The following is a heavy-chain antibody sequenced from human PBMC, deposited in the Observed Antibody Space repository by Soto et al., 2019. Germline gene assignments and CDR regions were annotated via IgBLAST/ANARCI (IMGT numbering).Heavy chain of an antibody. J-gene: IGHJ6*03. Sequence: QVQLQESGPGLVKPSETLSLTCTVSGGSISSYYWSWIRQPPGKGLEWIGYIYYSGSTNYNPSLKSRVTISVDTSKNQFSLKLSSVTAADTAVYYCAREGVLYYMDVWGKGTTVTVSS. CDR2: IYYSGST. V-gene: IGHV4-59*01. CDR3: AREGVLYYMDV. CDR1: GGSISSYY. D-gene: IGHD1-1*01.